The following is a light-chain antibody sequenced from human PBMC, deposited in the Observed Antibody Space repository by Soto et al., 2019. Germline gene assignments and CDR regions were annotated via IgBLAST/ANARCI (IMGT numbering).Light chain of an antibody. CDR3: LRYNAFSQT. CDR1: QSMNDW. Sequence: DIQMTQSPSTLSASVGDRVTITCRASQSMNDWLAWYQQKPGKAPKVLIYDASSLQSGVPSRFSGSGSGTGFTLTIGSLQPDDVATYYCLRYNAFSQTFGQGTKVEI. J-gene: IGKJ1*01. V-gene: IGKV1-5*01. CDR2: DAS.